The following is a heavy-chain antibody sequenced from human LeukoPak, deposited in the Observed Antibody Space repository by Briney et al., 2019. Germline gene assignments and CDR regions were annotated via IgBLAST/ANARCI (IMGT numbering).Heavy chain of an antibody. CDR1: GFTVSSNY. Sequence: GGSLRLSCAASGFTVSSNYMSWVRQAPGKGLEWVSVIYSGGSTYYADSVKGRFTISRDNSKNTLYLQMNSLRAEDTAVYYCAKNRYYDNSANHYESESWGQGTLVTVSS. D-gene: IGHD3-22*01. J-gene: IGHJ5*02. V-gene: IGHV3-53*01. CDR2: IYSGGST. CDR3: AKNRYYDNSANHYESES.